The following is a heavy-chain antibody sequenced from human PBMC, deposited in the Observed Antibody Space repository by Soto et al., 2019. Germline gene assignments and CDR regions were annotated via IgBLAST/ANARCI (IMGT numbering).Heavy chain of an antibody. D-gene: IGHD6-19*01. Sequence: PSETLSLTCTVSGGAISSYYWSWIRQPPGKGLEWIGYIYYSGSTNCNPSLKSRVTISVDTSKNQFSLKLSSVTAADTAVYYCARVRSVAGLYYFDYWGQGTLVTVSS. CDR1: GGAISSYY. CDR2: IYYSGST. J-gene: IGHJ4*02. V-gene: IGHV4-59*01. CDR3: ARVRSVAGLYYFDY.